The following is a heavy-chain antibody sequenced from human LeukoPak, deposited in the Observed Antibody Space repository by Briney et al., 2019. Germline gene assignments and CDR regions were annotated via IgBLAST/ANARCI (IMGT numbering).Heavy chain of an antibody. V-gene: IGHV4-59*01. D-gene: IGHD3-22*01. CDR2: IYYSRST. CDR3: ARHYDPFLGFDI. Sequence: SETLSLTCTVSGGSISSYYWSWIRQPPGKGLEWIGFIYYSRSTNYNPSLKSRITISVDTSKNQFSLKLSSVTAADTAVYYCARHYDPFLGFDIWGQGTMVTVSS. CDR1: GGSISSYY. J-gene: IGHJ3*02.